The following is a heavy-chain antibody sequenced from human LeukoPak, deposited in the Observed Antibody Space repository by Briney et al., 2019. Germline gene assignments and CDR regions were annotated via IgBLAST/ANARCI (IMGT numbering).Heavy chain of an antibody. CDR3: ARFSYGDYSNWFDP. Sequence: SETLSLTCTVSGGSISSSSYYWGWIRQPPGKGLEWIGSIYYSGSTYYNPSLKSRVTISVDTSKNQFSLKLGSVTAADTAVYYCARFSYGDYSNWFDPWGQGTLVTVSS. CDR1: GGSISSSSYY. V-gene: IGHV4-39*07. J-gene: IGHJ5*02. D-gene: IGHD4-17*01. CDR2: IYYSGST.